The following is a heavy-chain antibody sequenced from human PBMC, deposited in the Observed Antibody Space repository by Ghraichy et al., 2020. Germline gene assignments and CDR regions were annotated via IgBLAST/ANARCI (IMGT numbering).Heavy chain of an antibody. CDR3: ARSGVRATMEELRYFDY. V-gene: IGHV4-34*01. CDR1: GGSFSGYY. Sequence: SETLSLTCAVYGGSFSGYYWSWIRQPPGKGLEWIGEINHSGSTNYNPSLKSRVTISVDTSKNQFSLKLSSVTAADTAVYYCARSGVRATMEELRYFDYWGQGTLVTVSS. CDR2: INHSGST. D-gene: IGHD1-26*01. J-gene: IGHJ4*02.